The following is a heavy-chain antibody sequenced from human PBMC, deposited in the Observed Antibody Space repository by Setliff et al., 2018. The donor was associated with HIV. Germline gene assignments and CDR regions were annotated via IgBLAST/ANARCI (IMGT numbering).Heavy chain of an antibody. CDR3: ARDVDYTDAFDI. Sequence: ASVKVSCKASGYTFTSYGISWVRQAPGQGLEWMGWISAYNGNTNYAQKLQGRVTMTTDTSPSTAYMELRSLGSDDTAVYYCARDVDYTDAFDIWGQGTMVTVSS. V-gene: IGHV1-18*01. D-gene: IGHD4-4*01. J-gene: IGHJ3*02. CDR1: GYTFTSYG. CDR2: ISAYNGNT.